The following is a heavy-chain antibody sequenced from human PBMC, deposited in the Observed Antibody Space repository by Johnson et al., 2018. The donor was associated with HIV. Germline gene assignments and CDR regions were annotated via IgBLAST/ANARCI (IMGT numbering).Heavy chain of an antibody. Sequence: QVLLVESGGGVVQPGRSLRLSCAASGFTFSSYAMHWVRQAPGKGLEWVAVISYDGSNKYYADSVKGRFTISRDNSKNTLYLQMNSRRAEDTAVYYCAREFLSGDYQDAFDILGQGTMVTVSS. CDR3: AREFLSGDYQDAFDI. CDR2: ISYDGSNK. D-gene: IGHD4-17*01. V-gene: IGHV3-30-3*01. J-gene: IGHJ3*02. CDR1: GFTFSSYA.